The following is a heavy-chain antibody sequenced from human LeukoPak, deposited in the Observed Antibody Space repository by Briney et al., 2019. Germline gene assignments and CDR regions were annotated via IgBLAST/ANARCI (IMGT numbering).Heavy chain of an antibody. CDR2: INPNSGGT. V-gene: IGHV1-2*02. D-gene: IGHD3-22*01. Sequence: ASVKVSCKASGYTFTGYYMHWVRQAPGQGLEWMGWINPNSGGTNYAQKFQGRVTMTRDTSISTAYMELSSLRSGDTAVYYCARDYYDSSGYPRADDAFDIWGQGTMVTVSS. CDR3: ARDYYDSSGYPRADDAFDI. J-gene: IGHJ3*02. CDR1: GYTFTGYY.